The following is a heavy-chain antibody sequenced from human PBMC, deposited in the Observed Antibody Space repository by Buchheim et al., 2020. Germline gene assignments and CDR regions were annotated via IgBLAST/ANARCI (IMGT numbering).Heavy chain of an antibody. V-gene: IGHV1-8*01. D-gene: IGHD2-15*01. CDR3: ARGDSYCSGGSCYSFRYYGMDV. CDR2: MNPNSGNT. Sequence: QVQLVQSGAEVKKPGASVKVSCKASGYTFTSYDINWVRQATGQGLEWMGWMNPNSGNTGYAQKFQGRVTMTRTTSISTAYMELSSLRSEDTAVYYCARGDSYCSGGSCYSFRYYGMDVWGQGTT. CDR1: GYTFTSYD. J-gene: IGHJ6*02.